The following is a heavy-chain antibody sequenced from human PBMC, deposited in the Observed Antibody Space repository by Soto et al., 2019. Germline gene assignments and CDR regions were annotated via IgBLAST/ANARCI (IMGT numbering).Heavy chain of an antibody. D-gene: IGHD3-22*01. CDR2: IKSKSDGETA. CDR1: GXTFTNAC. V-gene: IGHV3-15*01. Sequence: GSLRLSCRTSGXTFTNACMDWVRLTAGNGLEWVGRIKSKSDGETAEYSAPVKGRFIISRDDSTDTLYMEMNNLTSEDSAVYYCTTIVLVPFDHRGQGVLVTVSS. CDR3: TTIVLVPFDH. J-gene: IGHJ4*02.